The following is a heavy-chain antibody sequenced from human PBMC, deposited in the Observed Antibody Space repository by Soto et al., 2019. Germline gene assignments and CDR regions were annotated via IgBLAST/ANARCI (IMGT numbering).Heavy chain of an antibody. CDR1: GYTFTSHG. CDR3: ARLNSSGCSDNWFDP. J-gene: IGHJ5*02. D-gene: IGHD6-19*01. CDR2: ISAYDGNT. V-gene: IGHV1-18*01. Sequence: SVKVSCRASGYTFTSHGISWGRQAPAQGLEWMGWISAYDGNTNYAQKLQGRVTMTTDTSTSTAYMQLSRLRSDDTAVYYCARLNSSGCSDNWFDPWGQGTLVTVYS.